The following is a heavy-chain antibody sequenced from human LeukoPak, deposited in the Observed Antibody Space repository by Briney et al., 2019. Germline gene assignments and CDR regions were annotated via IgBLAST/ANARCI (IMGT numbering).Heavy chain of an antibody. Sequence: SETLSLTCTVSGGSISSYYWSWIRQPAGKGLEWIGRIYTSGSTNYNPSLKSRVTMSVDTSKNQFSLKLSSVTAADTALYYCARDLDSSGWYEGPEEYWGQGTHVTVSS. D-gene: IGHD6-19*01. CDR2: IYTSGST. CDR1: GGSISSYY. J-gene: IGHJ4*02. V-gene: IGHV4-4*07. CDR3: ARDLDSSGWYEGPEEY.